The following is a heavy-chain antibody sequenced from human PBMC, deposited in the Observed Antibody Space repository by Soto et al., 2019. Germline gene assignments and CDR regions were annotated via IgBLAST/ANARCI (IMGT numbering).Heavy chain of an antibody. Sequence: SETLSLTCTVSRDSISNNNYYWGWIRQPPGKGLEWIANIHYTGRTYYNPSLRSRVAISVDTSKSQFSLKVNSVTAADTAVYYFARRGSGYDWGWFAPWALGTLVPGSA. CDR1: RDSISNNNYY. CDR3: ARRGSGYDWGWFAP. V-gene: IGHV4-39*01. J-gene: IGHJ5*02. CDR2: IHYTGRT. D-gene: IGHD5-12*01.